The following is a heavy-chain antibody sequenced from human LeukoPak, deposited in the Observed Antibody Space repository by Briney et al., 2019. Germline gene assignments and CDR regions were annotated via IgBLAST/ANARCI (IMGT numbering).Heavy chain of an antibody. Sequence: SETLSLTCTVSGGSISRHYWSWIRQPPGKGLEWIGYTYYSGSTNYNPSLKSRVTISVDTSKNQFSLKLSSVTAADTAVYYCAKNSSSVAFFDYWGQGTLVTVSS. J-gene: IGHJ4*02. D-gene: IGHD6-6*01. CDR3: AKNSSSVAFFDY. CDR2: TYYSGST. CDR1: GGSISRHY. V-gene: IGHV4-59*11.